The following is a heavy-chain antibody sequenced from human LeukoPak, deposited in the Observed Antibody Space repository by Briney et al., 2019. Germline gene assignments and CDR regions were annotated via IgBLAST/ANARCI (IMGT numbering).Heavy chain of an antibody. Sequence: GGSLRLSCAASGFTFSSYGMHWVRQAPGKGLEWVAFIRYDGSNKYYADSVKGRFTISRDNSENTLFLRMNSLRAEDTAVYYCAKATGYLLWGQGTLVIVSS. CDR1: GFTFSSYG. J-gene: IGHJ4*02. D-gene: IGHD1-14*01. CDR2: IRYDGSNK. V-gene: IGHV3-30*02. CDR3: AKATGYLL.